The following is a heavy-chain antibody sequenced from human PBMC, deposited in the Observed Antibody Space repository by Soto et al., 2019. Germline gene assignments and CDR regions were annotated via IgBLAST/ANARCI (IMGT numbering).Heavy chain of an antibody. CDR1: GFTFSSYG. J-gene: IGHJ4*02. CDR3: AKDQAGSSWSNFDY. CDR2: ISYDGSNK. V-gene: IGHV3-30*18. Sequence: ESGGGVVQPGRSLRLSCAASGFTFSSYGMHWVRQAPGKGLEWVAVISYDGSNKYYADSVKGRFTISRDNSKNTLYLQMNSLRAEDTAVYYCAKDQAGSSWSNFDYWGQGTLVTVSS. D-gene: IGHD6-13*01.